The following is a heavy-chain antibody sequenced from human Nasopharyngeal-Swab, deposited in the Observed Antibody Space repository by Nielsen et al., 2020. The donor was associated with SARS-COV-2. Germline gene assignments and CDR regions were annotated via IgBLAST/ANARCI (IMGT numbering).Heavy chain of an antibody. V-gene: IGHV4-31*02. CDR3: ARVSRYYYMDV. J-gene: IGHJ6*03. CDR2: IYYRGST. Sequence: WIRQPPGKGLEWIGSIYYRGSTYYNPPLKSRVTISVDTSKNQFSLKLSSVTAADTAVYYCARVSRYYYMDVWGKGTTVTVSS.